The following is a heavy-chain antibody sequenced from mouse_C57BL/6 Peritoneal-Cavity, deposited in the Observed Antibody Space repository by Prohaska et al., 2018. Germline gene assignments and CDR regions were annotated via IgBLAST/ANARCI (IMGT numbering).Heavy chain of an antibody. Sequence: EVQLLETGGGLVQPGGSRGLSCEGSGFTFSGFWMSWVRQTHGKTLECIGDINSDGSAINYAPSIKDRFTIFRDNDKSTLYLQMSNVRSEDTATYFCMRYGHSLYVDVRGKATTV. D-gene: IGHD1-2*01. CDR2: INSDGSAI. CDR1: GFTFSGFW. J-gene: IGHJ1*03. V-gene: IGHV11-2*01. CDR3: MRYGHSLYVDV.